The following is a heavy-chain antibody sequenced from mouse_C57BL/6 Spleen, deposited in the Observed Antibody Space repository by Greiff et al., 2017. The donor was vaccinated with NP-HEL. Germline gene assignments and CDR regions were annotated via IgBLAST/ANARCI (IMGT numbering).Heavy chain of an antibody. V-gene: IGHV6-3*01. CDR3: TGPDY. CDR2: IRLKSDNYAT. CDR1: GFTFSNYW. Sequence: EVMLVESGGGLVQPGGSMKLSCVASGFTFSNYWMNWVRQSPEKGLEWVAQIRLKSDNYATHYAESVKGRFTISRDGSKSSVYLQMNNLRAEDTGIYYCTGPDYWGQGTTLTVSS. J-gene: IGHJ2*01.